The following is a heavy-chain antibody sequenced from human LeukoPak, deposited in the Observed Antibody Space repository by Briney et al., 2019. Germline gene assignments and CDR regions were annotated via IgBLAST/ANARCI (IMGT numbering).Heavy chain of an antibody. CDR3: ARREQWLVGDDY. V-gene: IGHV1-2*02. CDR2: INPNSGGT. Sequence: ASVKVSCKASGYTFTGYYMHWVRQAPGQGLEWMGWINPNSGGTNYAQKFQGRVTMTRDTSISTAYMDLSKLRSDDTAVYYCARREQWLVGDDYWGQGTLVTVSS. CDR1: GYTFTGYY. D-gene: IGHD6-19*01. J-gene: IGHJ4*02.